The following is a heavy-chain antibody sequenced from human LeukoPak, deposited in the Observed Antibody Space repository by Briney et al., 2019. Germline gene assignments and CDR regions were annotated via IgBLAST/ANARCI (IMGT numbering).Heavy chain of an antibody. D-gene: IGHD5-18*01. V-gene: IGHV4-59*01. CDR2: IYYSGST. CDR3: ARGGYSYVNYFDY. CDR1: GGSISSYY. Sequence: SETLSLTCTVSGGSISSYYWNWIRQPPGKGLEWIGYIYYSGSTSYNPSLKSRVTILVDKSKNQFSLKLSSVTAADTAAYYCARGGYSYVNYFDYWGQGTLVTVSS. J-gene: IGHJ4*02.